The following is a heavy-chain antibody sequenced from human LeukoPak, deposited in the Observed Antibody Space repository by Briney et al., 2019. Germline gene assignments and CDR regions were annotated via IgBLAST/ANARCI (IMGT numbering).Heavy chain of an antibody. J-gene: IGHJ4*02. D-gene: IGHD6-6*01. Sequence: SETLSLTCTVSGGSISSYFWIWIRQPPGKGLEWIGYIYYSGNTNSNLSLKSRVTISVDTSKNQFSLKLRSVTAADTAVYYCAGAREFSSSSGRAYYFDFWGQGTLVTVSS. CDR1: GGSISSYF. CDR2: IYYSGNT. V-gene: IGHV4-59*01. CDR3: AGAREFSSSSGRAYYFDF.